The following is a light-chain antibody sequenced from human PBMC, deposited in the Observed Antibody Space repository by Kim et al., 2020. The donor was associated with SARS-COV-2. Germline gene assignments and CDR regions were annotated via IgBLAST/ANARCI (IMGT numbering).Light chain of an antibody. V-gene: IGKV3-20*01. CDR3: QQYGSSPRT. CDR2: GAS. Sequence: GEKAPPPCRARQSGSSNSVAWDQQKQRQPPRLLICGASRRATSIPDRCSGNESRTDFTLTSSRLEPEDFAVFYWQQYGSSPRTFGQGTKVDIK. CDR1: QSGSSNS. J-gene: IGKJ1*01.